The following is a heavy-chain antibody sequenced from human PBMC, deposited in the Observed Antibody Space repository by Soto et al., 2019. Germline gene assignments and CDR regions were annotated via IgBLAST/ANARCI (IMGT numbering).Heavy chain of an antibody. CDR2: VKSKTDGGTT. Sequence: GGSLRLSCSASGFTFGSAWLNWVGQGPGKGLEWVGRVKSKTDGGTTDFAAPVKGRFAISRDDSKNMVYLEMNSLKTEDTAIYYCTTDSYITSIIVRFDYWGHATLLTISS. CDR1: GFTFGSAW. CDR3: TTDSYITSIIVRFDY. J-gene: IGHJ4*01. V-gene: IGHV3-15*07. D-gene: IGHD3-10*01.